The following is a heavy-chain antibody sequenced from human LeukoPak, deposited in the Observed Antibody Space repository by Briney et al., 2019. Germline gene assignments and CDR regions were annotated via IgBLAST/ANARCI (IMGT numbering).Heavy chain of an antibody. J-gene: IGHJ6*02. V-gene: IGHV3-7*01. CDR1: GFTFSSYW. D-gene: IGHD6-13*01. CDR2: IKQDGTEK. Sequence: GGSLRLSCAASGFTFSSYWMSWVRQAPGKGLEWVANIKQDGTEKYYVDSVRGRFTISRDNAKNSPYLQMNSLRDEDTAVYYCARVPAAAGRANYYYYYGLDVWGQGTTVTVSS. CDR3: ARVPAAAGRANYYYYYGLDV.